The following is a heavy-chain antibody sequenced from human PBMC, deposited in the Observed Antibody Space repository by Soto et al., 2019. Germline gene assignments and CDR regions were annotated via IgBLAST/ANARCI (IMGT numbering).Heavy chain of an antibody. CDR3: ARQYCSGGTCYVGGYELYFYGLDV. CDR1: GFTFSRYA. J-gene: IGHJ6*02. Sequence: QVQLVESGGGVVQPGRSLRLSCAASGFTFSRYAIHWVRQAPGKGLEWVALISYDGRKKYYADSVKGRFTISRDNSKNTLYLQMNSLRAEDTAVYYCARQYCSGGTCYVGGYELYFYGLDVWGQGTTVTVSS. V-gene: IGHV3-30*04. D-gene: IGHD2-15*01. CDR2: ISYDGRKK.